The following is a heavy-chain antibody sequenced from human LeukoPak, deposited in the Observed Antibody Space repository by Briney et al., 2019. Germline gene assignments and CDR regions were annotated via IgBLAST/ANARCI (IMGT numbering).Heavy chain of an antibody. CDR1: GFTFSSYA. CDR3: ARDASGATTFGY. V-gene: IGHV3-30*04. CDR2: ISYDGSNK. Sequence: GGSLRLSCAASGFTFSSYAMHWVRQAPGKGLEWVAVISYDGSNKYYADSVKGRFTISRDNSKNTLYLQMSSLRAEDTAVYYCARDASGATTFGYWGQGTLVTVSS. D-gene: IGHD5-12*01. J-gene: IGHJ4*02.